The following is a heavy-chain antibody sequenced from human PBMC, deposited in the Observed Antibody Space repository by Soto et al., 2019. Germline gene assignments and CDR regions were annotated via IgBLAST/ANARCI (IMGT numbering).Heavy chain of an antibody. J-gene: IGHJ5*02. D-gene: IGHD2-15*01. CDR1: GFTFSSYG. V-gene: IGHV3-30*18. CDR3: AKDLVVSQIWFDP. Sequence: QVQLVESGGGVVQPGRSLRLSCAASGFTFSSYGMHWVRQAPGKGLEWVAVISYDGSNKYYADSVKGRFTISRDNSKNTLYLQMICRRTVDTAVYYCAKDLVVSQIWFDPWGQGTLVTVSS. CDR2: ISYDGSNK.